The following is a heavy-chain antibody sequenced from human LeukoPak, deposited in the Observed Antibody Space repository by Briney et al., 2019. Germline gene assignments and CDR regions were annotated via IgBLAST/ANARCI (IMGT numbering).Heavy chain of an antibody. D-gene: IGHD3-22*01. CDR1: GFTFSSYW. CDR2: IKQDGSEK. CDR3: ARDGYYYDSSGYYYLYYYYYMDV. J-gene: IGHJ6*03. V-gene: IGHV3-7*01. Sequence: QTGGSLRLSCAASGFTFSSYWMSWVRQAPGKGLEWVANIKQDGSEKYYVDSVKGRFTISRDNAKNSLYLQMNSLRAEDTAVYYCARDGYYYDSSGYYYLYYYYYMDVWGKGTTVTISS.